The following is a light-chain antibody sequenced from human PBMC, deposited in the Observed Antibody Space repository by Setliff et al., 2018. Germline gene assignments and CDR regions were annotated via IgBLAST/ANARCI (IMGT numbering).Light chain of an antibody. J-gene: IGLJ1*01. Sequence: QSVLTQPASVSGSPGQSITISCTGTSSDVGSYNYVSWYQQHPGKAPKLMIYEVSDRPSGVSNRFSGSKSGNTASLTISGLQAEDEADYYCTSYTASFTDVFGTGTKVTVL. CDR3: TSYTASFTDV. CDR1: SSDVGSYNY. CDR2: EVS. V-gene: IGLV2-14*01.